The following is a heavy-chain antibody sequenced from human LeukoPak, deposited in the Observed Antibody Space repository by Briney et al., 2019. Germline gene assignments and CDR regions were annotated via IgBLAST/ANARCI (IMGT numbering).Heavy chain of an antibody. CDR3: ARDRGSGQIVRRWYFDY. CDR1: GFTFSSYS. J-gene: IGHJ4*02. V-gene: IGHV3-48*01. CDR2: ISSSSSTI. Sequence: GGSLRLSCAASGFTFSSYSMNWVRQAPGKGLEWVSYISSSSSTIYYADSVKGRFTISRDNAKNSLYLQMNSLRAEDTAVYYCARDRGSGQIVRRWYFDYWGQGTLVTVSS. D-gene: IGHD2-15*01.